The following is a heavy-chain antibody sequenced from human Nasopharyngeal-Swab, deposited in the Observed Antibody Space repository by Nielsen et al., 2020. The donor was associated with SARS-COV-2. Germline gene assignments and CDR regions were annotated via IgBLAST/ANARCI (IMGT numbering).Heavy chain of an antibody. J-gene: IGHJ4*02. D-gene: IGHD1-26*01. CDR1: GFTFSRFG. CDR2: ISASGVTT. Sequence: GGSLRLSCAASGFTFSRFGMGWVRQAPGKGLEWVSAISASGVTTYYADSVKGRFTISRDNAKNSLYLQMNSLRDEDTAVYYCARDPGLSGSYYFDYWGQGTLVTVSS. V-gene: IGHV3-23*01. CDR3: ARDPGLSGSYYFDY.